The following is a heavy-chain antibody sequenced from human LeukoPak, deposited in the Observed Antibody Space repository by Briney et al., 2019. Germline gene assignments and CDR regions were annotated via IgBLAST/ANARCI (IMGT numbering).Heavy chain of an antibody. CDR3: ARGADRTFDY. CDR1: GFNFNYYS. CDR2: ITSSSYYI. D-gene: IGHD1-26*01. J-gene: IGHJ4*02. V-gene: IGHV3-21*01. Sequence: GGSLRLPCAGSGFNFNYYSMNWVRQAPGKGLEWVSSITSSSYYIYFPDSLKGRFTVSRDNAKNIVYLQMNSLRADDTAVYYCARGADRTFDYWGQGTLVTVSS.